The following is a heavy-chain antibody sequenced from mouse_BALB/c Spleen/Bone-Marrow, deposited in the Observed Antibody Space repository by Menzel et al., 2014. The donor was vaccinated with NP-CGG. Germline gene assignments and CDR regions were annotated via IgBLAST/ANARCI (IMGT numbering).Heavy chain of an antibody. CDR3: ARDGVWYAMDY. V-gene: IGHV5-6-3*01. Sequence: EVQLVESGGGLVQPGGSLKLSCAASGFTFSSYGMSWVRQTPGKRLEMVATVNSNGGSTYYPDSVKGRFTVSIDNAKNTLCLQMSSRMSEDTAIYYCARDGVWYAMDYWGQGTSVTVSS. CDR2: VNSNGGST. CDR1: GFTFSSYG. J-gene: IGHJ4*01.